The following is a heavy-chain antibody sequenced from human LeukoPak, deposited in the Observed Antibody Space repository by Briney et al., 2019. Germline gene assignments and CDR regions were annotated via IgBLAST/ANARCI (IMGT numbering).Heavy chain of an antibody. D-gene: IGHD3-22*01. CDR2: FDPEDGET. J-gene: IGHJ4*02. CDR3: ATNTYYYDSSGYPSIYFDY. Sequence: ASVKVSCKVSGYTLTELSMHWVRQAPGKGLEWMGGFDPEDGETIYAQKFQGRVTMTEDTSTDKAYMELSSLRSEDTAVYYCATNTYYYDSSGYPSIYFDYWGQGTLVTVSS. CDR1: GYTLTELS. V-gene: IGHV1-24*01.